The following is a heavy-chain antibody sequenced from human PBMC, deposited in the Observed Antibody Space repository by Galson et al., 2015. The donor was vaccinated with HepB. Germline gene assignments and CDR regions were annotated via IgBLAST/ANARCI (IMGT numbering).Heavy chain of an antibody. J-gene: IGHJ4*02. CDR3: ARGDFLGWDDYGDYEGDY. Sequence: DTLSLTCTVSGGSISSYYWSWIRQPAGKGLEWIGRIYTSGSTNYNPSLKSRVTMSVDTSKNQFSLKLSSVTAADTAVYYCARGDFLGWDDYGDYEGDYWGQGTLVTVSS. D-gene: IGHD4-17*01. CDR1: GGSISSYY. V-gene: IGHV4-4*07. CDR2: IYTSGST.